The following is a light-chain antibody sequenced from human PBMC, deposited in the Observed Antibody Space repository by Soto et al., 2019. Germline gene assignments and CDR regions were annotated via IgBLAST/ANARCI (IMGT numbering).Light chain of an antibody. CDR3: QQYNNWPYT. CDR2: GAS. Sequence: EIVMTQAPATLSVSRGERATLSCRASQRVSSNLAWYQQNPGQAPRLLIYGASTRATGIPARFSGSRAGTEFTLTFSSLQSEDFAVYYCQQYNNWPYTFGEGTKLEIK. J-gene: IGKJ2*01. CDR1: QRVSSN. V-gene: IGKV3-15*01.